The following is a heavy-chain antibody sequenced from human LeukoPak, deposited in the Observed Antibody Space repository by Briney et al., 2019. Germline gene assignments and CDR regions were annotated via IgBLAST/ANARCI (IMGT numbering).Heavy chain of an antibody. CDR1: EFTFTSYA. V-gene: IGHV3-23*01. J-gene: IGHJ4*02. CDR3: AKSHHVTAIDY. D-gene: IGHD2-21*02. CDR2: ISGSGGST. Sequence: GGSLRLSCAASEFTFTSYAMTWVRQAPGKGLEWVSAISGSGGSTYYAGSVKGRFTISRDNSKNTLYLQMNSLRADDTAVYYCAKSHHVTAIDYWGQGTLVTVSS.